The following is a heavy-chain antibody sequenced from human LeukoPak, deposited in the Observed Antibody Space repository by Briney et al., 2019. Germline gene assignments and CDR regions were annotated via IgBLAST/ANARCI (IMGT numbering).Heavy chain of an antibody. J-gene: IGHJ4*02. CDR2: INPSGGST. Sequence: ASVKVSCKASGYTFTSYYMHWVRQAPGQGLEWMGKINPSGGSTSYAQKFQGRVTMTRDTSTSTAYMELSSLRSEDTAVYYCAADQSGSGSYYTGWGQGTLVTVSS. V-gene: IGHV1-46*01. CDR3: AADQSGSGSYYTG. D-gene: IGHD1-26*01. CDR1: GYTFTSYY.